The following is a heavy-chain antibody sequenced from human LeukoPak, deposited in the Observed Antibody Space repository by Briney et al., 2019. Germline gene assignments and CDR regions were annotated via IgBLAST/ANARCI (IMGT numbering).Heavy chain of an antibody. Sequence: GRSLILSFSTPGFTLEDYASDSVPRAPGKGLESDQAISWNSGSIGYADSVKGRFTISRDNAKNSVYLQMSRLRAEDMALYYCAKDRAIFGVGGAFDIWGQGTMVTVSS. CDR1: GFTLEDYA. CDR2: ISWNSGSI. CDR3: AKDRAIFGVGGAFDI. J-gene: IGHJ3*02. V-gene: IGHV3-9*03. D-gene: IGHD3-3*01.